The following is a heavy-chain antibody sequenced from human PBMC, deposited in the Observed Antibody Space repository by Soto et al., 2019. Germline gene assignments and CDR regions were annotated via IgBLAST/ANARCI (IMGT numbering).Heavy chain of an antibody. J-gene: IGHJ4*02. Sequence: PGGSLRLSCAASGFIFSNYAMNWVRQAPGKGLEWVSTLNAGSDTTYYADSVNGRFTISRDNSKNTLFLQMNNLRAEDTALYYCAKMYYDFWSGYPYYFDSWGQGTLVTVSS. CDR1: GFIFSNYA. V-gene: IGHV3-23*01. D-gene: IGHD3-3*01. CDR3: AKMYYDFWSGYPYYFDS. CDR2: LNAGSDTT.